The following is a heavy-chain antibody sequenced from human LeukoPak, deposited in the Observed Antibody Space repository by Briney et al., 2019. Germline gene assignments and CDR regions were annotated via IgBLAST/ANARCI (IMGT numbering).Heavy chain of an antibody. V-gene: IGHV1-24*01. CDR3: ATPRFDSSSWYNFDY. Sequence: GASVKVSCKVSGYTLTELSMHWVRQAPGKGLEWMGGFDPEDGETIYAQKFQGRVTMTEDTSTDTAYMELSSLRSEDTAVYYSATPRFDSSSWYNFDYWGQGTLVTVSS. D-gene: IGHD6-13*01. CDR2: FDPEDGET. J-gene: IGHJ4*02. CDR1: GYTLTELS.